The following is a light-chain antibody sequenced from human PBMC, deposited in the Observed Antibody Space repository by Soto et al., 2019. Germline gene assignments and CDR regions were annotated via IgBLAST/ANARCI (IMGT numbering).Light chain of an antibody. CDR1: SSNIGSKT. J-gene: IGLJ1*01. CDR2: SNN. CDR3: AAWDDSLNGYV. V-gene: IGLV1-44*01. Sequence: QSVLTQPPSTSGTPGQRVTISCSGSSSNIGSKTVNWYQHLPGTAPKLLIYSNNQRPSGVPEGLSGSKSGTSASLAVSGLQSENGADYYCAAWDDSLNGYVFGTATELTVL.